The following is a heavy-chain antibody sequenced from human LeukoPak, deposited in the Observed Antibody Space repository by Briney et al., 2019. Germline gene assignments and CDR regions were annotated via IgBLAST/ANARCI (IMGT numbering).Heavy chain of an antibody. D-gene: IGHD6-13*01. CDR1: TFTLNNYC. V-gene: IGHV3-7*05. CDR2: IKQDGSEK. J-gene: IGHJ4*02. CDR3: ASRAGYTGSWSAFDY. Sequence: GGSLRLSCTASTFTLNNYCMSWVRQAPGKGLEWVANIKQDGSEKYHVDSVKGRFTISRDNAKNSLYLQMNSLRAEDTAVYYCASRAGYTGSWSAFDYWGQGTLVTVSS.